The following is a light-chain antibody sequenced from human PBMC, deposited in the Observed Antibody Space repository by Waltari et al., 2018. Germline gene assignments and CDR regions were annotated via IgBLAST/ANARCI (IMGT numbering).Light chain of an antibody. J-gene: IGKJ1*01. Sequence: IQLTPSPSSLSASVGDRVTITCRASQGISDFLAWYQQKPGKAPKLLIYAASTLQSGVPSRFSGSGSGTDFTLTITSLQPEDFATYYCQLLNSSQWTFGQGTKVEIK. CDR1: QGISDF. CDR3: QLLNSSQWT. CDR2: AAS. V-gene: IGKV1-9*01.